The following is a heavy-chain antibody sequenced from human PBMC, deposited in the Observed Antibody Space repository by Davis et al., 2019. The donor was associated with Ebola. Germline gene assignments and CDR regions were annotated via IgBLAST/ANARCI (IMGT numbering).Heavy chain of an antibody. V-gene: IGHV4-31*03. CDR1: GDSISSRSYY. J-gene: IGHJ6*03. CDR3: ARVVMFRYYMDV. CDR2: IYYSGST. Sequence: SETLSLTCTVSGDSISSRSYYWSWIRQHPGKGLEWIGYIYYSGSTYYNPSLKSRVTISVDTSKNQFSLKLSSVTAADTAVYYCARVVMFRYYMDVWGKGTTVTVSS. D-gene: IGHD3-10*02.